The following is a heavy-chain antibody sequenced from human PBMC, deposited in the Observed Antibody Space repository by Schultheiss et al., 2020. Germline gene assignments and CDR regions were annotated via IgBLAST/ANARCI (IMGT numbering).Heavy chain of an antibody. V-gene: IGHV4-59*10. CDR2: IYTSGST. D-gene: IGHD2-15*01. CDR1: GGSFSGYY. J-gene: IGHJ4*02. CDR3: AKISVVVAATHFDY. Sequence: SETLSLTCAVYGGSFSGYYWSWIRQPAGKGLEWIGRIYTSGSTNYNPSLKSRVTISVDTSKNQFSLKLSSVTAADTAVYYCAKISVVVAATHFDYWGQGTLVTVSS.